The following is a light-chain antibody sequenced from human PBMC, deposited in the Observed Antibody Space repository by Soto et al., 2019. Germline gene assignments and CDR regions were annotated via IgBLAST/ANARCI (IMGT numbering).Light chain of an antibody. V-gene: IGKV3-15*01. CDR1: YNIGGS. J-gene: IGKJ1*01. Sequence: EIVMTQSPAILSVSPGERATLSCGASYNIGGSLAWCQQKPGQSPRLLINGASTRATGIPVRFSGSGSGTEFTLTISSLQSEDFAVYYCQQRSDWPPERTFGQGTKVEIK. CDR2: GAS. CDR3: QQRSDWPPERT.